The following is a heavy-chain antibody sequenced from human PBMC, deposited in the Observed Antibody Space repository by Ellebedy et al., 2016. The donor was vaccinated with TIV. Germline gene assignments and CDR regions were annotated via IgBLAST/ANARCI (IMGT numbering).Heavy chain of an antibody. D-gene: IGHD2-2*01. CDR1: GFTLSNYW. J-gene: IGHJ5*02. CDR2: IKQDGSHT. CDR3: AREKVVVVPPPVRGGGCFDP. Sequence: GGSLRLSXAASGFTLSNYWMSWVRHAPGKGLEGGANIKQDGSHTYYMDSVKGRFTISRDHATNPVDLQMNSLRAEDTAVYYCAREKVVVVPPPVRGGGCFDPWGQGTLVTVSS. V-gene: IGHV3-7*01.